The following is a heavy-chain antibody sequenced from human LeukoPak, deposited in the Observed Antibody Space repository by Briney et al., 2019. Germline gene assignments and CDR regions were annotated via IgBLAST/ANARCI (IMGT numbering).Heavy chain of an antibody. J-gene: IGHJ4*02. CDR3: ARDLSHRYYHSTGYAFDY. CDR2: MNPNSGNT. CDR1: GYTFTSYD. Sequence: ASVKVSCKASGYTFTSYDINWVRQATGQGLEWMGWMNPNSGNTGYAQKFQGRVTITRNTSISTAYMELSSLRSEDTAVYYCARDLSHRYYHSTGYAFDYWGQGTLVTVSS. V-gene: IGHV1-8*03. D-gene: IGHD3-22*01.